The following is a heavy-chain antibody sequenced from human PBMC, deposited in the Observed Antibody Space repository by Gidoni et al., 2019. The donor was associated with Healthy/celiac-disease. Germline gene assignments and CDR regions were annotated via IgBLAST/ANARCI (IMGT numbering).Heavy chain of an antibody. V-gene: IGHV3-23*01. CDR1: GFTFSSYA. D-gene: IGHD1-1*01. CDR2: ISGRGGST. J-gene: IGHJ4*02. Sequence: EVQLLESGGGLVQPGWSLSLSCAASGFTFSSYAMSWVRQAPGKGLEWVAAISGRGGSTYSADSVQCRFTISRDNAKNTLYLQMNSLRAEDTAVYYCAKDRTPLDGPFDYWGQVTLVTVSS. CDR3: AKDRTPLDGPFDY.